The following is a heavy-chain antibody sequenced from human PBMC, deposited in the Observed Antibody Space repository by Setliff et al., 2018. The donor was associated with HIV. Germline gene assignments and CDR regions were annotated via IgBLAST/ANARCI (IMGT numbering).Heavy chain of an antibody. D-gene: IGHD1-26*01. CDR1: GGSFSDYY. CDR3: ASSGYSLYYYYGMDV. Sequence: SETLSLTCGIYGGSFSDYYWSWIRQPPGKGLEWIGEIDHRGRPKYNPSLNSRVTMSVDKSRNQFSLKVSSVTAADTAVYYCASSGYSLYYYYGMDVWGQGTTVTVSS. J-gene: IGHJ6*02. V-gene: IGHV4-34*01. CDR2: IDHRGRP.